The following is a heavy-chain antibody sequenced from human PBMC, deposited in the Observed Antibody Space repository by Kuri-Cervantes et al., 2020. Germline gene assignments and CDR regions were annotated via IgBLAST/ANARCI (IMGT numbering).Heavy chain of an antibody. CDR2: IYYSGST. J-gene: IGHJ4*02. CDR3: ARGPWYYPEEGPFDY. CDR1: GGSISSYY. Sequence: GSLRLSCTVSGGSISSYYWGWIRQPPGKGLEWIGYIYYSGSTNYNPSLKSRVTISVDTSKNQFSLKLSSVTAADTAVYYCARGPWYYPEEGPFDYWGQGTLVTVSS. V-gene: IGHV4-59*13. D-gene: IGHD3-16*01.